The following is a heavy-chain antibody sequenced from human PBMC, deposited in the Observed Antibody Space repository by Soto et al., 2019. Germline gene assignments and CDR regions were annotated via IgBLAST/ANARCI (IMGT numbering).Heavy chain of an antibody. Sequence: EVQLLESGGGLVQPGGSLRLSCAASGFTFSSYGMTWVRQAPGKGLEWVSAISGSGSSIYNADSVKGRFTISRDNSKNTLYLQMNSLRAEDTALYYCAKASCSSTSCYFPQFDPWGQGTLVTVSS. CDR3: AKASCSSTSCYFPQFDP. CDR1: GFTFSSYG. CDR2: ISGSGSSI. V-gene: IGHV3-23*01. J-gene: IGHJ5*02. D-gene: IGHD2-2*01.